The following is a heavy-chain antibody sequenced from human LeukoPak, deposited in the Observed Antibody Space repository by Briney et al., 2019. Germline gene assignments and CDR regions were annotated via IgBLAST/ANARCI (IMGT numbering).Heavy chain of an antibody. CDR1: GYTFTGYP. CDR3: ARGDLGFCSGGSCYSIY. D-gene: IGHD2-15*01. CDR2: INTNTGNP. J-gene: IGHJ4*02. Sequence: ASVKVSCKASGYTFTGYPMNRVRQAPGQGLEWMGWINTNTGNPTYAQGFTGRFVLSLDTSVSTAYLQISSLKAEDTAVYYCARGDLGFCSGGSCYSIYWGQGTLVTVSS. V-gene: IGHV7-4-1*02.